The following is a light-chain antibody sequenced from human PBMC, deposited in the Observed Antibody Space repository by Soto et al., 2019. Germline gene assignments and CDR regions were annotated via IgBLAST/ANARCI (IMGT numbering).Light chain of an antibody. CDR3: QQRTNWLT. V-gene: IGKV3-11*01. Sequence: EIVLTQSPATLSLSPGERATLSCRASQNVSTYLAWYQQKPGQAPRLLIYDASNRATGIPARFSGSGSGTDFTLTISSLEPEDFAVNYCQQRTNWLTFGPGTKMDIK. CDR1: QNVSTY. CDR2: DAS. J-gene: IGKJ3*01.